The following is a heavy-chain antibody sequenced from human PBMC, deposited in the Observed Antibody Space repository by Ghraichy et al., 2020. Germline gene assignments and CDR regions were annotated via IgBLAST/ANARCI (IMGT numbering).Heavy chain of an antibody. V-gene: IGHV4-39*01. CDR3: ARLREVATMGYI. D-gene: IGHD5-12*01. J-gene: IGHJ3*02. CDR1: GGSISSSSYY. CDR2: IYYSGST. Sequence: SETLSLTCTVSGGSISSSSYYWGWIRQPPGKGLEWIGSIYYSGSTYYNPSLKSRVTISVDTSKNQFSLKLSSVTAADTAVYYCARLREVATMGYIWGQGTMVTVSS.